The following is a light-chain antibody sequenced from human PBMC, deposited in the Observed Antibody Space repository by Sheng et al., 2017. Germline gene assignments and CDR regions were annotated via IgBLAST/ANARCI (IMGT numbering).Light chain of an antibody. V-gene: IGKV1-13*02. CDR2: DAS. Sequence: AIQLTQSPSSLSASVGDRVTITCRASQGISSALAWYQQKPGKAPKLLIYDASSLESGVPSRFSGSGSGTDFTLTISSLQPEDFATYYCQQYYSFPPYTFGQGTKLEI. CDR1: QGISSA. J-gene: IGKJ2*01. CDR3: QQYYSFPPYT.